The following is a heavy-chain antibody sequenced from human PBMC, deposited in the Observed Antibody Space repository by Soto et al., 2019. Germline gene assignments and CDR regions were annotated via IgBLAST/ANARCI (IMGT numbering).Heavy chain of an antibody. CDR1: GFTFSSYA. Sequence: PGGSLRLSCAASGFTFSSYAMSWVRQAPGKGLEWVSAISGSGGSTYYADSVKGRFTISRDNSKNTLYLQMNSLRAEDTAVYYCAKDYGVLKLPTVHFDYWGQGTLVTVSS. D-gene: IGHD4-17*01. V-gene: IGHV3-23*01. CDR2: ISGSGGST. CDR3: AKDYGVLKLPTVHFDY. J-gene: IGHJ4*02.